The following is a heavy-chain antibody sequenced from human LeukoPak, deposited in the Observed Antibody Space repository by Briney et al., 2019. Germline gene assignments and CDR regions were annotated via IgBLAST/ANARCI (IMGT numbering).Heavy chain of an antibody. D-gene: IGHD6-19*01. V-gene: IGHV1-18*01. CDR1: GYTFSSYG. CDR2: ISAYNDNT. CDR3: ARASISAAGPALIDY. Sequence: ASVKVSCKASGYTFSSYGITWVRQAPGQGLEWMGWISAYNDNTNYAQKLQGRVTMTTDTSTSIAYMELRSLRSNDTAVYYCARASISAAGPALIDYWGQGTLVTVSS. J-gene: IGHJ4*02.